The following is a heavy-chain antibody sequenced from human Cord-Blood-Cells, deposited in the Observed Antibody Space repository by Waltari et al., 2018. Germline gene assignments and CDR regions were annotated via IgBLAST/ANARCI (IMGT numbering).Heavy chain of an antibody. J-gene: IGHJ4*02. CDR1: GLTFSSYA. CDR3: ARDSTLGY. D-gene: IGHD3-16*01. V-gene: IGHV3-30-3*01. CDR2: ISYDGSNK. Sequence: QVQLVESGGGVVQPGRSLRLSCAASGLTFSSYAMHWVRQAPGKGLEWVAVISYDGSNKYYADSVKGRFTISRDNSKNTLYLQMNSLRAEDTAVYYCARDSTLGYWGQGTLVTVSS.